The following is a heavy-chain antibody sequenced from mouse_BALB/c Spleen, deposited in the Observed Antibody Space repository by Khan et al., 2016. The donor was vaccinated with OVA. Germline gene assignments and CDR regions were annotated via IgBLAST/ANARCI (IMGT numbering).Heavy chain of an antibody. CDR2: IWAGGST. CDR3: ATICYGKRYYAMDY. V-gene: IGHV2-9*02. Sequence: VQLQESGPGLVAPSQSLSITCTVSGFSLTTYGVNWVRQPPGKGLEWLGVIWAGGSTNYNSALMSRLSISKDKSKSQVFLRMNSLQTDDTAVYYGATICYGKRYYAMDYWGQGTSVTVSS. J-gene: IGHJ4*01. CDR1: GFSLTTYG. D-gene: IGHD2-1*01.